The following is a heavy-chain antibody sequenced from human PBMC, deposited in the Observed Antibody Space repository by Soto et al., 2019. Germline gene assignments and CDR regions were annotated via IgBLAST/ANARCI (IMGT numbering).Heavy chain of an antibody. CDR1: GGSFSGYY. Sequence: TSETLSLTCAVYGGSFSGYYWSWIRQPPGKGLEWIGEINHSGSTNYNPSLKSRVTISVDTSKNQFSLKLSSVTAADTAVYYCARVSRKYYDYLWGSYRPFDYWGQGTLVTVSS. J-gene: IGHJ4*02. V-gene: IGHV4-34*01. CDR3: ARVSRKYYDYLWGSYRPFDY. D-gene: IGHD3-16*02. CDR2: INHSGST.